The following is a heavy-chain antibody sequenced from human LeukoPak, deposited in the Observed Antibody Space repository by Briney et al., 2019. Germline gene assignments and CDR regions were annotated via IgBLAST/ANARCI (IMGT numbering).Heavy chain of an antibody. D-gene: IGHD6-19*01. Sequence: ASVKVSCKASGYTFTSYGISWVRQAPGQGLEWMGWISAYNGNTNCAQKLQGRVTMTTDTSTSTAYMELRSLRSDDTAVYYCAKEFRRGWPFDYWGQGTLVTVSS. CDR2: ISAYNGNT. V-gene: IGHV1-18*01. J-gene: IGHJ4*02. CDR1: GYTFTSYG. CDR3: AKEFRRGWPFDY.